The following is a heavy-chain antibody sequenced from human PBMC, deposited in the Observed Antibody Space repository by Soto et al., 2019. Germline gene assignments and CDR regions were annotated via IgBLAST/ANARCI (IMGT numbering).Heavy chain of an antibody. CDR2: VYNSGST. Sequence: SETLSLTCTVSGGSISSNYWTWIRQPPGKGLEWIGYVYNSGSTNYNPSLKSRVTISEDTSKSQFSLKVNSMTAADTAVYYCARARYDSSGYYYFDYWGQGTLVTVS. J-gene: IGHJ4*02. CDR1: GGSISSNY. D-gene: IGHD3-22*01. CDR3: ARARYDSSGYYYFDY. V-gene: IGHV4-59*01.